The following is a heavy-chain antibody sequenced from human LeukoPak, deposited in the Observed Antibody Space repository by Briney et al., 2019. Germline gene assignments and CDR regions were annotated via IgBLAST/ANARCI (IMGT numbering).Heavy chain of an antibody. J-gene: IGHJ4*02. V-gene: IGHV4-59*08. D-gene: IGHD5-24*01. Sequence: SETLSLTCTVSGCSMSSYYLSWIRQPTGKGLEWIGYLYYCGSTKYNPALKSRVTISVDTSKNQLSLKLSSVTAADTAVYYCARGARAGYNLEPFDYWGQGTLVTVSS. CDR1: GCSMSSYY. CDR2: LYYCGST. CDR3: ARGARAGYNLEPFDY.